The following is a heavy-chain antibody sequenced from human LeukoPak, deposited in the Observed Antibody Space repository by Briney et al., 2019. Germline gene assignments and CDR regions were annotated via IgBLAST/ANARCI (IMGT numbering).Heavy chain of an antibody. V-gene: IGHV3-7*01. CDR3: ARDRALYNSRGYYYTEDDY. CDR2: IKQDGSER. D-gene: IGHD3-22*01. J-gene: IGHJ4*02. Sequence: PGGSLRPSCTASGFPFSNYWMSWVRQAPGKGLEWVANIKQDGSERYYVDSVKGRFTISRDNAKNSLFLQMNSLRAGDTALYYCARDRALYNSRGYYYTEDDYWGQGTLVTVSP. CDR1: GFPFSNYW.